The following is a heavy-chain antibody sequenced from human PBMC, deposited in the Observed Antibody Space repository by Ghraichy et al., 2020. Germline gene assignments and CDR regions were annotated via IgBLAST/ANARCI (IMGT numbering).Heavy chain of an antibody. Sequence: GGSLRLSCAASGFMFSSYWVTWVRQAPGKGLEWVANVKPDGGEKNYVGSVKGRFTISRDNAKKSLYLQMNSLRAEDTAVYYCAKCRGTTWNDALDVWGQGTMVPVSS. V-gene: IGHV3-7*01. CDR3: AKCRGTTWNDALDV. D-gene: IGHD1-1*01. CDR2: VKPDGGEK. CDR1: GFMFSSYW. J-gene: IGHJ3*01.